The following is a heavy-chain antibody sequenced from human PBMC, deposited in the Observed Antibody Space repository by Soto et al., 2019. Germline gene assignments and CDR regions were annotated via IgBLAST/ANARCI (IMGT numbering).Heavy chain of an antibody. V-gene: IGHV3-21*01. D-gene: IGHD3-3*01. Sequence: GGSLRLPSAASGLHYISHSTNWVRQAPRKGLEWFSYISSSSSYIYYADSVKGRFTISRDNAKNSLYLQMNSLRAEDTAVYYCARDRGITIFGVVRPNRVRYGMDVWGQGTTVTVSS. J-gene: IGHJ6*02. CDR3: ARDRGITIFGVVRPNRVRYGMDV. CDR1: GLHYISHS. CDR2: ISSSSSYI.